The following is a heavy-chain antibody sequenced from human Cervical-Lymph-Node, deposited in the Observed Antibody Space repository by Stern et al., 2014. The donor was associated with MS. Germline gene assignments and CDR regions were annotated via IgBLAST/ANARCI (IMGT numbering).Heavy chain of an antibody. CDR3: ASRSSGNYGHSSFDI. D-gene: IGHD1-26*01. CDR2: IYPVDSET. CDR1: GYRFNIYW. V-gene: IGHV5-51*01. J-gene: IGHJ3*02. Sequence: EVQLVQSGAEVKKPGESLKISCQGSGYRFNIYWIGWVRQPPGKGLEWMGVIYPVDSETTYSPSFQGQVPISADKSINTAYLQWSSLKASDTAVYYCASRSSGNYGHSSFDIWGQGTMVIVSS.